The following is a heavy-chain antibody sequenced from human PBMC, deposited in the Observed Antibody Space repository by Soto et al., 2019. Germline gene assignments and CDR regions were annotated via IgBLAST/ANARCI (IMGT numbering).Heavy chain of an antibody. D-gene: IGHD2-2*01. CDR2: INAGNGNT. V-gene: IGHV1-3*01. J-gene: IGHJ3*02. CDR3: ARAPGYCSSTSCPRGAFDI. Sequence: ASVKVSCKASGYTFTSYAMHWVRQAPGQRLDWMGWINAGNGNTKYSQKFQGRVTITRDTSASTAYMELSSLRSEDTAVYYCARAPGYCSSTSCPRGAFDIWGQGTMVTVSS. CDR1: GYTFTSYA.